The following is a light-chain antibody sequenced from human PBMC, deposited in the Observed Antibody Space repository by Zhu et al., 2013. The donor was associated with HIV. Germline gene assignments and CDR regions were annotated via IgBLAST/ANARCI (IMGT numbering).Light chain of an antibody. Sequence: EIVMTQSPATLSVSPGERATLSCRASQNISSNLAWYQHKPGQAPRLLISGASARATGIPARFSGGGSGTEFTLTISRLEPEDYVVYYCQQYGNPPLTFGGGTKVEIK. CDR2: GAS. CDR3: QQYGNPPLT. V-gene: IGKV3-15*01. J-gene: IGKJ4*01. CDR1: QNISSN.